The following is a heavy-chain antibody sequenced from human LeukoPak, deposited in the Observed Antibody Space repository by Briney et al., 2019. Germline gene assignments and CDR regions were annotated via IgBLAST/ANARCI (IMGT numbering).Heavy chain of an antibody. D-gene: IGHD6-6*01. V-gene: IGHV3-7*03. J-gene: IGHJ4*02. CDR2: IKQDGSEK. CDR1: GFTFSRYW. Sequence: GSLRLSCAASGFTFSRYWMSWVRQAPGKGLEWVANIKQDGSEKYYVDSVKGRSTISRDNAKNSLYLQMNSLRAEDTAVYYCARDDYSSSDYWGQGTLVTVSS. CDR3: ARDDYSSSDY.